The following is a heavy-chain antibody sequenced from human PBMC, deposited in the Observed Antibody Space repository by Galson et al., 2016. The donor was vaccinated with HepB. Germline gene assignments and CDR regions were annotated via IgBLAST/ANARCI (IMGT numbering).Heavy chain of an antibody. Sequence: SETLSLTCTVSGASLNRNAYYWDWTRQPPGKGLEWIGTIYYSGNTYYNPSLKSRVTISVDTSKNQFSLKLSSVTAADTAVYYCARHRTYGDSPAAFEIWGQGTMVTVSS. CDR1: GASLNRNAYY. CDR3: ARHRTYGDSPAAFEI. CDR2: IYYSGNT. D-gene: IGHD2-21*02. V-gene: IGHV4-39*01. J-gene: IGHJ3*02.